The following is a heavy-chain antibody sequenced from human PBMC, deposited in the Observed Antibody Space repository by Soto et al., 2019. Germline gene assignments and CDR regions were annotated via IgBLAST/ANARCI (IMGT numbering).Heavy chain of an antibody. D-gene: IGHD1-26*01. CDR2: INPNSGGT. CDR3: ATSRGAGVKHDFDI. Sequence: QVQLVQSGAEVKKPGASVKVSCKASEYTFTDYYMHWVRQAPGQGLEWMGWINPNSGGTNYAQKFQGWVSMTRDTSISTAYMELSRLRSDDTAVYYCATSRGAGVKHDFDIWGQGTMVTVSS. CDR1: EYTFTDYY. J-gene: IGHJ3*02. V-gene: IGHV1-2*04.